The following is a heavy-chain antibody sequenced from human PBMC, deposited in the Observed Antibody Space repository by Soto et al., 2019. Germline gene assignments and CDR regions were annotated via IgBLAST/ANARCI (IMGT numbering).Heavy chain of an antibody. V-gene: IGHV3-15*07. D-gene: IGHD3-16*01. Sequence: GGSLRLSCAASGFTFSNAWMNWVRQAPGKGLEWVGRIKSKTDGGTTDYAAPVKGRFTISRDDSKNTLYLQMNSLKTEDTAVYYCSTGLGTYYSRFDYWGLGTLVTVSS. CDR1: GFTFSNAW. J-gene: IGHJ4*02. CDR3: STGLGTYYSRFDY. CDR2: IKSKTDGGTT.